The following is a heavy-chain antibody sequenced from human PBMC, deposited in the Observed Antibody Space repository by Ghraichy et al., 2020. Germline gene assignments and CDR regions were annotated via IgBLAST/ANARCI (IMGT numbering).Heavy chain of an antibody. V-gene: IGHV3-7*01. CDR3: ARDGDSSGYYYAHFDY. J-gene: IGHJ4*02. D-gene: IGHD3-22*01. CDR1: GFTFSSYW. Sequence: GGSLRLSCAASGFTFSSYWMSWVRQAPGKGLEWVANIKQDGSEKYYVDSVKGRFTISRDNAKNSLYLQMNSLRAEDTAVYYCARDGDSSGYYYAHFDYWGQGTLVTVSS. CDR2: IKQDGSEK.